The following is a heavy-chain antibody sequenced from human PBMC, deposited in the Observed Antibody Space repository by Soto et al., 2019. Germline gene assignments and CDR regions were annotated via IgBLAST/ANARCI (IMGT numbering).Heavy chain of an antibody. CDR3: ARDVLAYCGGDCYWGNNWFDP. CDR2: IYYSGST. Sequence: QVQLQESGPGLVKPSETLSLTCTVSGGSVSSGSYYWSWIRQPPGKGLEWIGYIYYSGSTNYNPSLKSRVIISVDTSKNQFSLKLSSVTAADTAVYYCARDVLAYCGGDCYWGNNWFDPWGQGTLVTVSS. V-gene: IGHV4-61*01. CDR1: GGSVSSGSYY. D-gene: IGHD2-21*02. J-gene: IGHJ5*02.